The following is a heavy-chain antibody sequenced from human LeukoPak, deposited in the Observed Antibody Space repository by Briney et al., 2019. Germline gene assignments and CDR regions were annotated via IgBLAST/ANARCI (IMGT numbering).Heavy chain of an antibody. CDR3: ARLVLLWFGEPGPADY. J-gene: IGHJ4*02. V-gene: IGHV4-4*07. D-gene: IGHD3-10*01. CDR2: IYTSGST. CDR1: GGSISSYY. Sequence: SETLSLTCTVSGGSISSYYWSWIRQPAGKGLEWIGRIYTSGSTNYNPSLKSRVTMSVDTSKNQFSLKLSSVTAADTAVYYCARLVLLWFGEPGPADYWGQGTLVTASS.